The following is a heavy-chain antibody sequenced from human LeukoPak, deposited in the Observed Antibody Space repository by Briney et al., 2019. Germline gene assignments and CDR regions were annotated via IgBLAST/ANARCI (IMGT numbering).Heavy chain of an antibody. CDR3: ARVIWGGDYRKYYFDY. CDR2: INHSGST. CDR1: GGSFSGYY. D-gene: IGHD3-3*01. J-gene: IGHJ4*02. Sequence: SETLSLTCAVYGGSFSGYYWSWIRQPPGKGLEWIGEINHSGSTNYNPSLKSRVTISVDTSKNQFSLKLSSVTTADTGVYYTARVIWGGDYRKYYFDYWGQGTLVTVSS. V-gene: IGHV4-34*01.